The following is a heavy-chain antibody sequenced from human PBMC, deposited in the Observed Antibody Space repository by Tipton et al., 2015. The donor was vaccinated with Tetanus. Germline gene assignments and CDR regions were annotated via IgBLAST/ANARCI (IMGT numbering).Heavy chain of an antibody. D-gene: IGHD3-16*01. J-gene: IGHJ4*02. CDR3: AREDGGPTLDYFDS. Sequence: SLRLSCAASGFNVRANYLTWVRQTPGKGLEWVSSIYHDDTTYYGDSVKGRYTISRDNSRNTLYLQMNSLKVEDTAVYYCAREDGGPTLDYFDSWGQGALVIVSS. V-gene: IGHV3-66*02. CDR2: IYHDDTT. CDR1: GFNVRANY.